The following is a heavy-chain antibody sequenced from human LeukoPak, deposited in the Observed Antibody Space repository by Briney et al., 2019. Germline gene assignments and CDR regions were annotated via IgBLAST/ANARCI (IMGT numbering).Heavy chain of an antibody. CDR2: ISGSGGAT. CDR1: GFTFSTYA. D-gene: IGHD3-10*01. Sequence: GGSLRLSCAASGFTFSTYAMTWVRQAPGKGLEWVSGISGSGGATYYADSVKGRFTISRDDPHNTLYLQMNSLRAEDTAVYFCARGGVDYYGSGTYYLMYYFDYWGQGALVTVSS. J-gene: IGHJ4*02. CDR3: ARGGVDYYGSGTYYLMYYFDY. V-gene: IGHV3-23*01.